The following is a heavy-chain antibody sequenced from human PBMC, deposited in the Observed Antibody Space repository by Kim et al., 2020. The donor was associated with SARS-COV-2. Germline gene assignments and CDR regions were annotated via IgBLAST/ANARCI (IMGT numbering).Heavy chain of an antibody. D-gene: IGHD1-1*01. Sequence: GGSLRLSCAASGFTFSSYAMSWVRQAPGKGLEWVSAISGSGGSTYYADSVKGRFTISRDNSKNTLYLQMNSLRAEDSAIYYCAKGRTGTSGWYFDLWGRGTLVTVSS. V-gene: IGHV3-23*01. CDR3: AKGRTGTSGWYFDL. CDR1: GFTFSSYA. J-gene: IGHJ2*01. CDR2: ISGSGGST.